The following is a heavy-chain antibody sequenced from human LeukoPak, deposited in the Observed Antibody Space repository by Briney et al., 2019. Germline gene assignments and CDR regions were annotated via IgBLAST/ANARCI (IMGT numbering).Heavy chain of an antibody. Sequence: GGSLRLSCAASGFTFSSYSMNWVRQAPGKGLEWVSSISSSSSYIYYADSVKGRFTISRDNAKNSLYLQMNSLRAEDTAVYYCARVLSSVRGVIHIPHTPFYYYGMDVWGQGTTVTVSS. CDR1: GFTFSSYS. CDR2: ISSSSSYI. D-gene: IGHD3-10*01. V-gene: IGHV3-21*01. J-gene: IGHJ6*02. CDR3: ARVLSSVRGVIHIPHTPFYYYGMDV.